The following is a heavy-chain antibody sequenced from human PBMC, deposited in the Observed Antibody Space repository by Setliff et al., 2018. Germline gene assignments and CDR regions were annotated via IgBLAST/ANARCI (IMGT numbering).Heavy chain of an antibody. CDR2: IRAGSDNI. CDR3: ARGHCTTISCFLDH. J-gene: IGHJ4*02. D-gene: IGHD2-8*01. Sequence: LRLSCAASGFIFDDYAMHWVRQAPGKGLEWVSGIRAGSDNIAYADSVKGRFTISRDNAKNSLYLQLDSLRPDDTAFYYCARGHCTTISCFLDHWGQGIMGTVSS. CDR1: GFIFDDYA. V-gene: IGHV3-9*01.